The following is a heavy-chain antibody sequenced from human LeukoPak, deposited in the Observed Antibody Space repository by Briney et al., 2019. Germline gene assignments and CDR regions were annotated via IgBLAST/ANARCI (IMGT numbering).Heavy chain of an antibody. J-gene: IGHJ6*03. CDR1: GGSISSYY. D-gene: IGHD4/OR15-4a*01. CDR3: ARDQVWWPLGPLSYYMDV. CDR2: IYTSGST. V-gene: IGHV4-4*07. Sequence: SETLSLTCTVSGGSISSYYWSWIRQPAGKGLEWIGRIYTSGSTNYNPSLKSRVTMSVDTSKNQFSLKLSSVTAADTAVYYCARDQVWWPLGPLSYYMDVWGKGTTVTVSS.